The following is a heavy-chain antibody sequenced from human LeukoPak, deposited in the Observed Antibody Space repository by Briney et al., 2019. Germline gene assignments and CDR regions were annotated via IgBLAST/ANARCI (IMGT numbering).Heavy chain of an antibody. V-gene: IGHV3-30*18. D-gene: IGHD6-13*01. J-gene: IGHJ3*02. Sequence: PGGSLRLSCAASGFTFSSYGMHWVRQAPGKGLEWVAVISYDGSNKYYADSVKGRFTISRDNSKNTLYLQMNSLRAEDTAVYYCAKFLSAAGRDNAFDIWGQGTMVTVSS. CDR3: AKFLSAAGRDNAFDI. CDR1: GFTFSSYG. CDR2: ISYDGSNK.